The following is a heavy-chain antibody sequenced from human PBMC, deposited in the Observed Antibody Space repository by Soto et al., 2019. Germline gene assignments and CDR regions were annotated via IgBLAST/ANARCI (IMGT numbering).Heavy chain of an antibody. CDR2: IYSGGST. CDR3: ARPAGGPDWYFDL. V-gene: IGHV3-53*04. J-gene: IGHJ2*01. Sequence: EVQLVESGGGLVQPGGSLRLSCAASGFTVSSNYMSWVRQAPGKGLEWDSVIYSGGSTYYADSVKGRFTISRHNSKNTLYLQMNSLRAEDTAVYYCARPAGGPDWYFDLWGRGTLVTVSS. D-gene: IGHD3-16*01. CDR1: GFTVSSNY.